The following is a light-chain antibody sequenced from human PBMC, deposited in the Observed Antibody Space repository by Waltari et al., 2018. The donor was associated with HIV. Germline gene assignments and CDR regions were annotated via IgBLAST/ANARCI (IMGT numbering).Light chain of an antibody. CDR2: AAS. CDR1: QSTSSF. J-gene: IGKJ2*01. Sequence: DIQMTQSPSSLSASIGDRVTITCRASQSTSSFLNWYQQKPGKAPKLLIYAASSLQSGVPSRFSGSGSGTDFTLTISSLQPEDFATYYCQQSYSNPRTFGQGTKLAIK. V-gene: IGKV1-39*01. CDR3: QQSYSNPRT.